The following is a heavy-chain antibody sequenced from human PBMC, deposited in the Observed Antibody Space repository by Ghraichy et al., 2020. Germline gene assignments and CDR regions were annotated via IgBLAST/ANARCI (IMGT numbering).Heavy chain of an antibody. Sequence: GGSLRLSCAASGFTFTNDAMNWVRQAPGKGLEWVSYISTSGTEHYADSVKGRFTISRDNAKNSVYLQMNSLRDEDTSMYYCARMDYGSADDFLGQGTLVTVSS. CDR2: ISTSGTE. V-gene: IGHV3-48*02. J-gene: IGHJ4*02. CDR1: GFTFTNDA. D-gene: IGHD3-10*01. CDR3: ARMDYGSADDF.